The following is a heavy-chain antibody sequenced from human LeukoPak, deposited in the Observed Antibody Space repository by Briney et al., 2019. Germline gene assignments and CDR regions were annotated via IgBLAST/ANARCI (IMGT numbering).Heavy chain of an antibody. V-gene: IGHV4-4*07. CDR2: IYTSGST. D-gene: IGHD3-22*01. Sequence: SETLSLTCTVSGGSISRYYWSWIRQPAGKGLEWIGRIYTSGSTNYNPSLKSRVTMSVDTSKNQFSLKLSSVTAADTAVYYCARDIMYYYDSSGYYWFDPWGQGTLVTVSS. CDR1: GGSISRYY. J-gene: IGHJ5*02. CDR3: ARDIMYYYDSSGYYWFDP.